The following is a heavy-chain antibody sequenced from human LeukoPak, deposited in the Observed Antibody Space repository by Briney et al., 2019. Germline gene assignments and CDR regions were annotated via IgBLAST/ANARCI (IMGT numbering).Heavy chain of an antibody. Sequence: PGGSLRLSCAASGFTFSSYAMSWVRQAPGKGLDWVSAISGSGGSTYYADSVKGRFIISRDNSKNTLYLQMNSLRAEDTAVYYCAKDAPSITMIGSWSFGLYNWFDPWGQGTLVTVSS. CDR1: GFTFSSYA. V-gene: IGHV3-23*01. J-gene: IGHJ5*02. D-gene: IGHD3-22*01. CDR2: ISGSGGST. CDR3: AKDAPSITMIGSWSFGLYNWFDP.